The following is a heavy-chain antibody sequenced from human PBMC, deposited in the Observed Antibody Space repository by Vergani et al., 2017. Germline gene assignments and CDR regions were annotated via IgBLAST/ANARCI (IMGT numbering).Heavy chain of an antibody. CDR2: ISDSGGST. V-gene: IGHV3-23*01. Sequence: EVQLLESGGGLVQPGGSLRLSCAASGFIFSSYAMSWVRQAPGKGLEWVSGISDSGGSTYYADSVKGRFTISRDNSKNTLYLQMNSLRAEDTAVYYCATLSGYSSEHWGQGTLVTVSS. D-gene: IGHD5-18*01. J-gene: IGHJ4*02. CDR3: ATLSGYSSEH. CDR1: GFIFSSYA.